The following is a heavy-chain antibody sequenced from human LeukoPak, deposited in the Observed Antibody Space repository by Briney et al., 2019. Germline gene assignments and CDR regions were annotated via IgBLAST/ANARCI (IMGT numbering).Heavy chain of an antibody. CDR1: GGSFSGYY. CDR3: ATLYTPNGVYNWYFDL. CDR2: INHSGST. Sequence: PSETLSLTCAVYGGSFSGYYWSWIRQPPGKGLEWIGEINHSGSTNYNPSLKSRATISVDTSKNHFSLTLTSVTAADTAVYYCATLYTPNGVYNWYFDLWGRGTLVTVSS. D-gene: IGHD2-8*01. V-gene: IGHV4-34*01. J-gene: IGHJ2*01.